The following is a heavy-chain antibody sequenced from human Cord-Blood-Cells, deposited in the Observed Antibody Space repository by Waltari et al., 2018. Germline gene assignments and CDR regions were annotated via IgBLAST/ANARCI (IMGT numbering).Heavy chain of an antibody. CDR3: AAIPPRNYCYYYGMDV. CDR2: MVVGSGNT. CDR1: GFTFTSSA. Sequence: QMQLVQSGPEVKKPGTSVKVSCKASGFTFTSSAVQWVRQARGQRLEWIGWMVVGSGNTNYAQKFQERVTITMVMSRSTAYMELSSLRSEDTAVYYCAAIPPRNYCYYYGMDVWGQGTTVTVSS. D-gene: IGHD1-1*01. J-gene: IGHJ6*02. V-gene: IGHV1-58*01.